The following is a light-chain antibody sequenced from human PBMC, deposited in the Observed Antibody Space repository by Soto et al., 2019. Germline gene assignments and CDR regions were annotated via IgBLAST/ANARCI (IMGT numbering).Light chain of an antibody. V-gene: IGKV1-39*01. CDR2: AAS. J-gene: IGKJ1*01. Sequence: KMTQSPSSLSASVGDRVPITCRAIHSDSNYSQWYQQKSGHAPTLLVYAASSLHSGVPSRFSGSGSGTDFTLTISSLQPEDFATDYCLQTYTSLTWTFGQGTKVEI. CDR1: HSDSNY. CDR3: LQTYTSLTWT.